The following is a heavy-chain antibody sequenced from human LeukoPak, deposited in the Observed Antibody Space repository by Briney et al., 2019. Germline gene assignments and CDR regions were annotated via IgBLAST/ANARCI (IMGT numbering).Heavy chain of an antibody. J-gene: IGHJ4*02. CDR2: IRYDGSDK. CDR1: GPTFSIYW. Sequence: GGSLRLSCAASGPTFSIYWMSWVRQAPGKGLEWVAFIRYDGSDKYYADSVKGRFTISRDNSKNTLYLQMNSLRAEDTAVYYCAKDEGGITMIEPNYYFDYWGQGTLVTVSS. V-gene: IGHV3-30*02. CDR3: AKDEGGITMIEPNYYFDY. D-gene: IGHD3-22*01.